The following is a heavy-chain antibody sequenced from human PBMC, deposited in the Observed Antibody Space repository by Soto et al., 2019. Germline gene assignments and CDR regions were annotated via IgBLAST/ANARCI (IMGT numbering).Heavy chain of an antibody. CDR3: AKGFGNDWAFDY. J-gene: IGHJ4*02. Sequence: QVHLVESGGGVVQPGRSLRLSCAASGFSFSTYGMHWVRQAPGKGLEWVAFISNDGSNKYYADPVKGRFTISRDNSKNTLYLQMNSLRAEDTAVYYCAKGFGNDWAFDYWGQGTLVTVSS. CDR2: ISNDGSNK. CDR1: GFSFSTYG. V-gene: IGHV3-30*18. D-gene: IGHD1-1*01.